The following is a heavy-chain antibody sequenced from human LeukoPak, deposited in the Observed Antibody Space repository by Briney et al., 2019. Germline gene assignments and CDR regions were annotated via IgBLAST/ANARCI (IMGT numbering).Heavy chain of an antibody. V-gene: IGHV3-74*03. Sequence: GGSLRLSCAASGFTFSSQWMHWVRQAPGKGLVWVSRIYRDGSGVMYADSAKGRFTISRDNAKNTLYLQMNSLRAEDTAVYYCARAPPSNGYSYHFDVWGQGTMVTVSS. CDR2: IYRDGSGV. CDR1: GFTFSSQW. CDR3: ARAPPSNGYSYHFDV. J-gene: IGHJ3*01. D-gene: IGHD5-18*01.